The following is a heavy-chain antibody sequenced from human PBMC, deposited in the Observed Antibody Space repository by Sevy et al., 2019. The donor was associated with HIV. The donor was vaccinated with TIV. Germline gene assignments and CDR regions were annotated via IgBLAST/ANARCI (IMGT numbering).Heavy chain of an antibody. CDR3: AKALNPALESMLEVIFPTLKGFDV. CDR1: GFTFNTHA. J-gene: IGHJ3*01. Sequence: QLGGSLRLSCAASGFTFNTHAMNWVCQAPGKGLEWVSIISATGSSTYFADSVRGRFTISRDNSKNTLYLQMDSLRADDTAVYYCAKALNPALESMLEVIFPTLKGFDVWGQGTMVTVSS. V-gene: IGHV3-23*01. CDR2: ISATGSST. D-gene: IGHD3-22*01.